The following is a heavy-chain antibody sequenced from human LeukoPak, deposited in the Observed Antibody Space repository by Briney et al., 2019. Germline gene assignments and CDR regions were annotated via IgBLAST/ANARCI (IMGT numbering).Heavy chain of an antibody. D-gene: IGHD1-26*01. CDR1: GYTFTGYY. Sequence: GASVKVSCKASGYTFTGYYMHWVRQAPGQGLEWMGLVNPNSGGTNYAQKFQGRVTMTRDTSISTAYMELSSLRTEDTAVYYCARGLVGARIGYWGQGTLVTVSS. V-gene: IGHV1-2*02. CDR3: ARGLVGARIGY. CDR2: VNPNSGGT. J-gene: IGHJ4*02.